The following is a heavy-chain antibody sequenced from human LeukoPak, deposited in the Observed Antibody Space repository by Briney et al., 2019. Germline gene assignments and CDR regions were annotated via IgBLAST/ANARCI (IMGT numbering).Heavy chain of an antibody. D-gene: IGHD3-9*01. CDR2: ITAYNGNR. J-gene: IGHJ3*02. CDR1: GYSFITYG. CDR3: ARVKYDIVTGYYIPHAFDI. Sequence: GASVTVSCKTSGYSFITYGISWVRQAPGQGLEWMGWITAYNGNRRYAQKVQDRVTMTTDTSTSTAYMELRSLRADDTAVYYCARVKYDIVTGYYIPHAFDIWGQGTMVTVS. V-gene: IGHV1-18*01.